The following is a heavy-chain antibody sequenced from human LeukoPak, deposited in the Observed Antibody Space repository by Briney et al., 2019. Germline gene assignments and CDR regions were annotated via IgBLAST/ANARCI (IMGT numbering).Heavy chain of an antibody. CDR3: AKDKMSLFDI. CDR2: ISGTGGST. Sequence: PGRSLRLSCAASGFTFSSYAMHWVRQAPGKGLEWVSAISGTGGSTYYADSVKGRFTISRDNSKNTLYLQMNSLRAEDTAVYYCAKDKMSLFDIWGQGTMVTVSS. J-gene: IGHJ3*02. CDR1: GFTFSSYA. V-gene: IGHV3-23*01.